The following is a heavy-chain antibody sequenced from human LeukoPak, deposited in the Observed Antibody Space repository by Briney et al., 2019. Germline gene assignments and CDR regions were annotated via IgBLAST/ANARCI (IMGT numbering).Heavy chain of an antibody. CDR2: TYYRSKWYN. D-gene: IGHD3-3*01. J-gene: IGHJ5*02. Sequence: SQTLSLTCAISGYSVSSNSAAWIWIRQSPSRGLEWLVSTYYRSKWYNDYAVSVKSRITINPDTPKNQFSLQLNSVTPEDTAVYYCARVTSPYYDFWSGSNWFDPWGQGTLVTVSS. V-gene: IGHV6-1*01. CDR3: ARVTSPYYDFWSGSNWFDP. CDR1: GYSVSSNSAA.